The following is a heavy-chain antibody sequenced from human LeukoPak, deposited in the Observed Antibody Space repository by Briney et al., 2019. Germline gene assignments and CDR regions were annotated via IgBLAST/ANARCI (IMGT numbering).Heavy chain of an antibody. CDR1: GFTFSSYS. J-gene: IGHJ1*01. Sequence: GGSLRLSCAASGFTFSSYSMNWVRQAPGKGLEWVSYISSSSSTIYYADSVKGRFTIFRDNAKNSLYLQMNSLRAEDPAAYYCARDRSDFQHWGQGTLVTVSS. CDR2: ISSSSSTI. D-gene: IGHD3-3*01. CDR3: ARDRSDFQH. V-gene: IGHV3-48*01.